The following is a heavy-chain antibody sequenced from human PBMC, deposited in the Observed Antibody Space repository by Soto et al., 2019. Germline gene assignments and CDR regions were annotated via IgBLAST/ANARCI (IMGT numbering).Heavy chain of an antibody. J-gene: IGHJ4*02. D-gene: IGHD5-18*01. CDR3: APRGYSYGYLY. Sequence: SETLSLTCTVSGASISRTYYYWGWIRQPPGKGLEWIGSIDYSGSTYYNPSLKSRVTISVDTSKNQFSLKLSSVTAADTAVYYCAPRGYSYGYLYWGQGTLVTVS. V-gene: IGHV4-39*01. CDR1: GASISRTYYY. CDR2: IDYSGST.